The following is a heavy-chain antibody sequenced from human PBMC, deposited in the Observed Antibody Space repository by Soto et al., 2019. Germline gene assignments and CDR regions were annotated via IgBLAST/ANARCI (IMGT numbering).Heavy chain of an antibody. CDR3: ARDALDIVLVPAAPAQDGMDV. V-gene: IGHV4-30-4*01. CDR2: IYYSGST. Sequence: SETLSLTCSVSGDTITSYYWSWIRQPPGKGLEWIGYIYYSGSTYYNPSLKSRVTISVDTSKNQFSLKLSSVTAADTAVYYCARDALDIVLVPAAPAQDGMDVWGQGTTVTVSS. J-gene: IGHJ6*02. CDR1: GDTITSYY. D-gene: IGHD2-2*03.